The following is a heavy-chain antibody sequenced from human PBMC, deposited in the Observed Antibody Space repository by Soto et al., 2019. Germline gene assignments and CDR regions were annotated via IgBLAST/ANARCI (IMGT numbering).Heavy chain of an antibody. D-gene: IGHD2-8*01. Sequence: QLQLQESGPGLVKPSETLSLTCTVSSASISSSSYTWGWIRQPPGKGLEWIGSIYYSGTTYYNPSLNSRIPGSRDLSQDQFSPEGASVTAADPALYYCAKLHGYCIKSSLHGHYAMDVWGQGTTVTVSS. CDR2: IYYSGTT. CDR1: SASISSSSYT. CDR3: AKLHGYCIKSSLHGHYAMDV. V-gene: IGHV4-39*01. J-gene: IGHJ6*02.